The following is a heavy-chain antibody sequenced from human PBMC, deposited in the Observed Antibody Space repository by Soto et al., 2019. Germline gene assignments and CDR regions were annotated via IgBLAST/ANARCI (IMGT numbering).Heavy chain of an antibody. J-gene: IGHJ6*02. CDR2: IDPGDSDT. CDR1: GYSFTSYW. CDR3: ARPLSSGSYNYYGMDV. Sequence: GESLKISCKGSGYSFTSYWISWVRQMPGKGLEWMGRIDPGDSDTRYSPSFQGQVTISADKSISTAYLQWSSLKASDTAMYYCARPLSSGSYNYYGMDVWGQGTTVTVSS. V-gene: IGHV5-51*01. D-gene: IGHD1-26*01.